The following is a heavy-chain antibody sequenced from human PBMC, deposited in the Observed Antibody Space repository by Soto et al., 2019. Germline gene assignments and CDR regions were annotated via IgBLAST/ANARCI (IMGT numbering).Heavy chain of an antibody. CDR3: ARVHKIDFWSGFHTTGYFDY. CDR2: ISAYNGNT. D-gene: IGHD3-3*01. V-gene: IGHV1-18*04. J-gene: IGHJ4*02. CDR1: GYTFTSYG. Sequence: GASVKVSCKASGYTFTSYGISLVRQAPGQGLEWMGWISAYNGNTNYAQKLQGRVTMTTDTSTSTAYMELRSLRSDDTAVYYCARVHKIDFWSGFHTTGYFDYWGQGTMVTVSS.